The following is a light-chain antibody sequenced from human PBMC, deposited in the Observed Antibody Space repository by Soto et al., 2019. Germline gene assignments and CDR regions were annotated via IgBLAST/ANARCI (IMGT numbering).Light chain of an antibody. J-gene: IGLJ3*02. V-gene: IGLV2-11*01. CDR2: EVT. Sequence: QSALTQPRSVSGSPGQTVTISCTGTSSDVGGYNYVSWYQQHPGKAPKVLIYEVTKRPSGVPDRFSGSKSGNTASLTISGIQAEDEADYSCCSYAGSYDWVFGGGTKVTVL. CDR1: SSDVGGYNY. CDR3: CSYAGSYDWV.